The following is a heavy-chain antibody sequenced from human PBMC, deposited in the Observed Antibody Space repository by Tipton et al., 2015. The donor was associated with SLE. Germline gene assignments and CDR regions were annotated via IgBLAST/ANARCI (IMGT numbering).Heavy chain of an antibody. V-gene: IGHV4-34*01. CDR1: GGSIRSYY. CDR3: ARVATIFGVRTPFMDV. CDR2: VTHNGNT. D-gene: IGHD3-3*01. J-gene: IGHJ6*03. Sequence: TLSLTCTVSGGSIRSYYWTWIRQSPGKGLEWIGEVTHNGNTNYNPSLKSRVAISVDTSRNQFSLRLISVTAADTAVYYCARVATIFGVRTPFMDVWGKGTTVTVSS.